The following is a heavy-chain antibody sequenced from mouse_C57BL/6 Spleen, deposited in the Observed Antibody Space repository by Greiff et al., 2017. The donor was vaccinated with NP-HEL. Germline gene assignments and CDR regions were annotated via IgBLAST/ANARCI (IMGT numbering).Heavy chain of an antibody. Sequence: EVKLQESGPGLVKPSQSLSLTCSVTGYSITSGYYWNWIRQFPGNKLEWMGYISYDGSNNYNPSLKNRISITRDTSKNQFFLKLNSVTTEDTATYYCAREGDNWAFAYWAKGLWSLSLQ. V-gene: IGHV3-6*01. D-gene: IGHD4-1*01. J-gene: IGHJ3*01. CDR2: ISYDGSN. CDR3: AREGDNWAFAY. CDR1: GYSITSGYY.